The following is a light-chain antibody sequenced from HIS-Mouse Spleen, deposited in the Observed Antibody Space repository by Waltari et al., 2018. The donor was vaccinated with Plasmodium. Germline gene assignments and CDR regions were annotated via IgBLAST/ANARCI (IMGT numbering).Light chain of an antibody. CDR2: QDS. CDR1: KLGDKY. J-gene: IGLJ2*01. V-gene: IGLV3-25*03. CDR3: QSADSSGTYRV. Sequence: SYELTQPPSVSVSPGQTASITCSGDKLGDKYACCYQQKPGQPPVLVIYQDSKRPSGIPERFSGSSSGTTVTLTISGVQAEDEADYYCQSADSSGTYRVFGGGTKLTVL.